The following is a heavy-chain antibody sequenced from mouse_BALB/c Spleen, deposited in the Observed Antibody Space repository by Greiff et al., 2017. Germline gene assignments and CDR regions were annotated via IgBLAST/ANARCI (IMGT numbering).Heavy chain of an antibody. D-gene: IGHD2-1*01. CDR3: ARGGYGNSDY. CDR2: INPGSGGT. V-gene: IGHV1-54*01. J-gene: IGHJ2*01. Sequence: VQLQQSGAELVRPGTSVKVSCKASGYAFTNYLIEWVKQRPGQGLEWIGVINPGSGGTNYNEKFKGKATLTADKSSSTAYMQLSSLTSDDSAVYFCARGGYGNSDYWGQGTTRTGSS. CDR1: GYAFTNYL.